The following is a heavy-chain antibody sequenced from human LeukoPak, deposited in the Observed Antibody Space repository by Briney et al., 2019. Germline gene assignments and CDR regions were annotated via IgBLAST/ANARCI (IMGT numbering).Heavy chain of an antibody. D-gene: IGHD3-3*01. CDR3: AKDLNYDFWSGLGN. CDR2: ISYDGTNK. CDR1: GFTFSSYG. J-gene: IGHJ4*02. Sequence: PGRTLRLSCAVSGFTFSSYGMHWVRHAPGKGLEWMAVISYDGTNKYYADSVKGRFTISRDNSKNTLYLQMNSLRAEDTAVYYCAKDLNYDFWSGLGNWGQGTLVTVSS. V-gene: IGHV3-30*18.